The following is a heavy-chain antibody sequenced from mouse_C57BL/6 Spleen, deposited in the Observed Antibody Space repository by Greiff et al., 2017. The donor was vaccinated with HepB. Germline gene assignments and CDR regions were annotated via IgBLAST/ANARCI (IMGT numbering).Heavy chain of an antibody. CDR1: GFSLTSYG. J-gene: IGHJ4*01. CDR3: ARGEAGLYYYAMDY. CDR2: IWSGGST. Sequence: VMLVESGPGLVQPSQSLSITCTVSGFSLTSYGVHWVRQSPGKGLEWLGVIWSGGSTDYNAAFISRLSISKDNSKSQVFFKMNSLQADDTAIYYCARGEAGLYYYAMDYWGQGTSVTVSS. V-gene: IGHV2-2*01. D-gene: IGHD3-1*01.